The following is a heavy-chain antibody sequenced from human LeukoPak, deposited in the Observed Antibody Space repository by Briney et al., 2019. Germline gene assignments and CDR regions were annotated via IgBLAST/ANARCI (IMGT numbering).Heavy chain of an antibody. Sequence: ASVKVSCKASGYTFTSYGISWVRHAPGQGLEWMGCISAYNGNTNYAQKLQGRVTMTTDTSTSTAYMELRSLRSDDTAVYYCARDREYYYDSPRYNWFDPWGQGTLVTVSS. CDR2: ISAYNGNT. CDR3: ARDREYYYDSPRYNWFDP. D-gene: IGHD3-22*01. V-gene: IGHV1-18*01. J-gene: IGHJ5*02. CDR1: GYTFTSYG.